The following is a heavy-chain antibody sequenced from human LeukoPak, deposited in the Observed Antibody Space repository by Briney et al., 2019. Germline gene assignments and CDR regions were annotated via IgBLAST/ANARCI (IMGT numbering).Heavy chain of an antibody. D-gene: IGHD3-22*01. V-gene: IGHV1-2*04. CDR3: ARADYYDSSGPRYYYYGMDV. CDR1: GYTFTGYY. Sequence: ASVTVSCTASGYTFTGYYMHWVRQAPGQGLEWMGWINPNSGGTNYAQKFQGWVTITRDTSISTAYMELSRLRSDDTAVYYCARADYYDSSGPRYYYYGMDVWGQGTTVTVSS. J-gene: IGHJ6*02. CDR2: INPNSGGT.